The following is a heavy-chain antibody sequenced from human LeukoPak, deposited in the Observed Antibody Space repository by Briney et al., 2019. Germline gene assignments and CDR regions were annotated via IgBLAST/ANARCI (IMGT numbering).Heavy chain of an antibody. CDR2: IYTSGST. Sequence: PSETLSLTCTVSGGSISSGSYYWSWIRQPAGKGLEWIGRIYTSGSTNYNPSLKGRVTISVDTSKNQFSLNLSSVTAADTAVYYCTRGGGYCNSISCYFDFWGQGTLVTVSS. CDR3: TRGGGYCNSISCYFDF. J-gene: IGHJ4*02. CDR1: GGSISSGSYY. D-gene: IGHD2-2*01. V-gene: IGHV4-61*02.